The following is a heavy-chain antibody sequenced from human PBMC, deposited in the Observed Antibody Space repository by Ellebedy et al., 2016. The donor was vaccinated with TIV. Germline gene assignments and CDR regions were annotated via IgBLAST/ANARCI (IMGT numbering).Heavy chain of an antibody. V-gene: IGHV3-7*03. CDR3: ITRPPYGDGPWDY. CDR2: IKEDGSEK. CDR1: GFTFSRDW. D-gene: IGHD4-17*01. J-gene: IGHJ4*02. Sequence: GESLKISCAASGFTFSRDWMNWVRQAPGRGLEFVANIKEDGSEKYYVDSVKGRFTISRDNAKNSLYLQMNSLRAEDTAVYYCITRPPYGDGPWDYWGQGTLVTVSS.